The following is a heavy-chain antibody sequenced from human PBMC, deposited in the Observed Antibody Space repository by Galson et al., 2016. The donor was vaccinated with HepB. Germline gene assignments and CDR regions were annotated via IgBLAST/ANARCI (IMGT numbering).Heavy chain of an antibody. Sequence: SLRLSCAASGFTFNTYWMHWVRQAPGEGLVRVSRINNDGSSTTYADSVKGRFTISRDNAKNTLYPQMNSLRAEDTAVYYCTRAGPFGGANYYWGQGALVTVSS. CDR2: INNDGSST. CDR3: TRAGPFGGANYY. J-gene: IGHJ4*02. D-gene: IGHD3-16*01. CDR1: GFTFNTYW. V-gene: IGHV3-74*01.